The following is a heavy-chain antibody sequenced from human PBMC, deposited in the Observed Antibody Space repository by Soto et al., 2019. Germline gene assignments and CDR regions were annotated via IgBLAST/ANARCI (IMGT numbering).Heavy chain of an antibody. CDR3: ARDLAAWLGELLDETGFDP. CDR1: GYTFTSYA. J-gene: IGHJ5*02. V-gene: IGHV1-3*01. Sequence: QVQLVQSGAAVKKPGASVKVSCKASGYTFTSYAMHWVRQAPGQRRDWIGWINACNGNTKYSQKLQGSVTINRDTSASTAYMELSSLRYEDTAVYYCARDLAAWLGELLDETGFDPWGQGTLVTVSS. D-gene: IGHD3-10*01. CDR2: INACNGNT.